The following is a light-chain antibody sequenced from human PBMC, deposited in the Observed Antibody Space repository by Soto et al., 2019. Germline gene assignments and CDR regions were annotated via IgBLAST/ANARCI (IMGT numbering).Light chain of an antibody. CDR2: DVT. Sequence: QSALTQPRSVSGSPGQSVTISCTGTSSDVGNYNYVSWYQQHPSKAPKLMIYDVTKRPSGVPDRFSGSKSGNTASLTISGLQAEDEADDYCCSYAGSYSYVFGTGTKVTV. CDR3: CSYAGSYSYV. V-gene: IGLV2-11*01. J-gene: IGLJ1*01. CDR1: SSDVGNYNY.